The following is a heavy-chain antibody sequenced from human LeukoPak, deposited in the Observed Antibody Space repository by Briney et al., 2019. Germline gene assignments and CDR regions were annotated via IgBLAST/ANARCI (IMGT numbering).Heavy chain of an antibody. CDR2: ISWNSGSI. J-gene: IGHJ3*02. V-gene: IGHV3-9*01. CDR3: AKVATKVVKAFDI. CDR1: GFTFDDYA. D-gene: IGHD4-23*01. Sequence: GGSLRLSCAASGFTFDDYAMHWVRQAPVKGLEWVSGISWNSGSIGYADSVKGRFTISRDNAKNSLYLQMNSLRAEDTALYYCAKVATKVVKAFDIWGQGTMVTVSS.